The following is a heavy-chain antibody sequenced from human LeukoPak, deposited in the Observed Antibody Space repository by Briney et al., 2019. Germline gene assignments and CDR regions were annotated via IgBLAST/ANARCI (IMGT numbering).Heavy chain of an antibody. J-gene: IGHJ4*02. Sequence: GGSLRLSCTASGFTFTDYAMSWVRQAPGEGLEWVSAISGDGGGYTYYADSVKGRFTISRVKSKNTLYLEMNSLRAEDTAVYYCAKDLTSGSGSYDYWGQGTLVTVSS. V-gene: IGHV3-23*01. CDR3: AKDLTSGSGSYDY. CDR2: ISGDGGGYT. CDR1: GFTFTDYA. D-gene: IGHD3-10*01.